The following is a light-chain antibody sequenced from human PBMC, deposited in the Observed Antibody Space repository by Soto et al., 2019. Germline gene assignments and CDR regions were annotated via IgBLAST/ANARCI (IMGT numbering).Light chain of an antibody. CDR1: QSVSSDS. Sequence: EIVLTQSPGTLSSSPGEGATLSCRASQSVSSDSVAWYQQKPGQAPRLLIFGASNRATGIPDRFSGSGSGTDFTLTISRLEPEDFAVYYCQQYGSSGTFGQGTKVDIK. V-gene: IGKV3-20*01. CDR2: GAS. CDR3: QQYGSSGT. J-gene: IGKJ1*01.